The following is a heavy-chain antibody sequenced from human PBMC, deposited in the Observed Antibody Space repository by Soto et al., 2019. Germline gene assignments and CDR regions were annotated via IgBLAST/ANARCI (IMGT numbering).Heavy chain of an antibody. Sequence: GGSLRLSCAVSGFTFSSYSMNWVRQAPGKGLEWVSYISSSSSTIYYADSVKGRFTISRDNAKNSLYLQMNSLRAEDMAVYYCAREGYYDSSAYYGSDYWGQGT. CDR1: GFTFSSYS. CDR3: AREGYYDSSAYYGSDY. J-gene: IGHJ4*02. CDR2: ISSSSSTI. V-gene: IGHV3-48*01. D-gene: IGHD3-22*01.